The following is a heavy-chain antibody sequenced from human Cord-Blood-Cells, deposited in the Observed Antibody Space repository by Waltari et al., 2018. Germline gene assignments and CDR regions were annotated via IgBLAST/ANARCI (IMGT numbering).Heavy chain of an antibody. Sequence: EVQLVESGGGLVQPGGSLRLSCAASGFTFSSYDMHWVRQATGKGLEWVSAIGTAGDTYYPGSMKGRFTISRENAKNSLYLQMNSLRAGDTAVYYCARSLAAGNRLGPYYYGMDVWGQGTTVTVSS. CDR2: IGTAGDT. CDR3: ARSLAAGNRLGPYYYGMDV. V-gene: IGHV3-13*01. J-gene: IGHJ6*02. D-gene: IGHD6-13*01. CDR1: GFTFSSYD.